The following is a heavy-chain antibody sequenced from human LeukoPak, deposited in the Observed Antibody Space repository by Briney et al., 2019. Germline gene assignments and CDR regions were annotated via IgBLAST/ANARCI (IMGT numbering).Heavy chain of an antibody. CDR2: ISSNGGNT. D-gene: IGHD3-3*01. J-gene: IGHJ5*02. V-gene: IGHV3-64D*06. CDR1: GFTFSSYA. Sequence: GGSLRLSCSASGFTFSSYAMHWVRQAPGKGLEYVSAISSNGGNTYYADSVKGRFTISRDNSKNTLYLQMSSLRAEDTAVYYCVESRFFNWFDPWGQGTLVTVSS. CDR3: VESRFFNWFDP.